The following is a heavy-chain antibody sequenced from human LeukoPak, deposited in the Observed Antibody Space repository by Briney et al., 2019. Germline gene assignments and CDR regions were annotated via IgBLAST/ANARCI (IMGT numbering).Heavy chain of an antibody. V-gene: IGHV4-59*08. CDR2: IYYSGST. J-gene: IGHJ6*02. D-gene: IGHD2-15*01. CDR1: GGSINNYY. CDR3: ARVGGGNYYYYGMDV. Sequence: SETLSLTCTVSGGSINNYYWSWIRQPPGKGLEWIGYIYYSGSTNYNPSLKSRVTISVDTSRNQFSLRLSSVTAGDTAVYYCARVGGGNYYYYGMDVWGQGTTVTVSS.